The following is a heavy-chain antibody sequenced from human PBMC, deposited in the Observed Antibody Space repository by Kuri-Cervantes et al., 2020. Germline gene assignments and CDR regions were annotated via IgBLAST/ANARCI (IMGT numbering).Heavy chain of an antibody. CDR3: ARGNPSRDHLGYYYYYYMDV. D-gene: IGHD5-24*01. Sequence: GESLKISCVGSGFALSDHWMHWVRQAPGKGLEWVSGINWNGGSTDYADSVKGRFTISRDNAENSVYLQMNSLRAEDTAVYYCARGNPSRDHLGYYYYYYMDVWGKGTTVTVSS. CDR2: INWNGGST. V-gene: IGHV3-20*04. CDR1: GFALSDHW. J-gene: IGHJ6*03.